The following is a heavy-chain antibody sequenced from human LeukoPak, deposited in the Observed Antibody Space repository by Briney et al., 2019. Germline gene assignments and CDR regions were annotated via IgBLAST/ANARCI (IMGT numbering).Heavy chain of an antibody. CDR3: ARAAHRARRAERHATNWFDP. V-gene: IGHV4-38-2*02. CDR1: GYSISSGYY. CDR2: IYHSGST. J-gene: IGHJ5*02. D-gene: IGHD1-26*01. Sequence: PSETLSLTCTVSGYSISSGYYWGWIRQPPGKGLEWIGSIYHSGSTYYNPSLKSRVTISVDTSKNQFSLKLSSVIAADTAVYYCARAAHRARRAERHATNWFDPWGQGTLVTVSS.